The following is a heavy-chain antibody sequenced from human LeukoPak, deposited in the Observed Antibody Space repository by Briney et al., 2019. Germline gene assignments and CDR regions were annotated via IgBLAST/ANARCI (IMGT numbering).Heavy chain of an antibody. CDR2: INSDSEFI. V-gene: IGHV3-21*01. CDR1: GFNFDTYA. CDR3: ARASIRFLEWLLSYFDY. D-gene: IGHD3-3*01. Sequence: PGGSLRLSCAVSGFNFDTYAMNWVRQAPGKGLEWVSSINSDSEFIYYADSVEGRFTISRDNAKNSLYLQMNSLRAEDTAVYYCARASIRFLEWLLSYFDYWGQGTLVTVSS. J-gene: IGHJ4*02.